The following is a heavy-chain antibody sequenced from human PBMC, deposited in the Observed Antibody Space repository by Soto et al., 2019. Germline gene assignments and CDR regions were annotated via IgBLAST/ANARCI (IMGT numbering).Heavy chain of an antibody. CDR1: GFTFSMYS. V-gene: IGHV3-7*03. CDR2: IPQEGGDG. J-gene: IGHJ6*02. CDR3: ARAQLILPAHDFFYGSDV. Sequence: DVQLVESGGGLVEPGESLKLSFEVSGFTFSMYSMCWVRQAPGKGLEWVAKIPQEGGDGHYLDSVKGRFIISSDNAKNSLYLQMNGLRVEDTAVYYCARAQLILPAHDFFYGSDVWGQGDTVTDSS. D-gene: IGHD2-15*01.